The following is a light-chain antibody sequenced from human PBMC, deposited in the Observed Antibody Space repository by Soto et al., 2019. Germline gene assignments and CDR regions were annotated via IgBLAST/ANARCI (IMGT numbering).Light chain of an antibody. CDR1: QSVSSSY. CDR3: KQYGSSPPIT. V-gene: IGKV3-20*01. CDR2: GAS. Sequence: EIVLTQSPGTLSLSPGERATLSCRASQSVSSSYLAWYQQKPGQAPRLLIYGASSRATGMPDRFSGSGSATDFTLTISRLEPENFAVYYCKQYGSSPPITFGQGTRLEIK. J-gene: IGKJ5*01.